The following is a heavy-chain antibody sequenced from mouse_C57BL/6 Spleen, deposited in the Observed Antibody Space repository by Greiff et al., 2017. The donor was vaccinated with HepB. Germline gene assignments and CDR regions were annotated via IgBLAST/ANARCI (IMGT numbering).Heavy chain of an antibody. CDR3: VRRRAQVTFAMDY. V-gene: IGHV10-1*01. J-gene: IGHJ4*01. Sequence: EVKLQESGGGLVQPKGSLKLSCAASGFSFNTYAMNWVRQAPGKGLEWVARIRSKSNNYATYYADSVKDRFTISRNDSESMLYLQMNNVKTEDTAMYDCVRRRAQVTFAMDYWGQGTSVTVSS. D-gene: IGHD3-2*02. CDR2: IRSKSNNYAT. CDR1: GFSFNTYA.